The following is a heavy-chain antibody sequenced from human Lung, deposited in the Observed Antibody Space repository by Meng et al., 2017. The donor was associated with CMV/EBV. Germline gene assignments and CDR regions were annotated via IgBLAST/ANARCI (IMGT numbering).Heavy chain of an antibody. D-gene: IGHD3-10*01. Sequence: SLSLSCAASGFTFNSYWMTWVRQAPGKGLEWVATLNQDGSRKYYVDSVKGRFTVSKDNAKNSLSLQMSSPRVEDTAVYYCATDTGSHWGQGTLVTVSS. CDR2: LNQDGSRK. CDR1: GFTFNSYW. CDR3: ATDTGSH. V-gene: IGHV3-7*01. J-gene: IGHJ4*02.